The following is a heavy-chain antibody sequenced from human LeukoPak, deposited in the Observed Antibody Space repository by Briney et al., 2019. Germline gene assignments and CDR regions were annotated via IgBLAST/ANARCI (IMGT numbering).Heavy chain of an antibody. CDR2: IIPIFGTA. CDR1: GGTFSSYA. D-gene: IGHD3-3*01. J-gene: IGHJ4*02. V-gene: IGHV1-69*05. CDR3: AAAIFGVPTPGFDY. Sequence: ASVKVSCKASGGTFSSYAISWVRQAPGQGLEWMGGIIPIFGTANYAQKFQGRVTITTDESTSTAYMELSSLRSEDTAVYYCAAAIFGVPTPGFDYWGQGTLVTVSS.